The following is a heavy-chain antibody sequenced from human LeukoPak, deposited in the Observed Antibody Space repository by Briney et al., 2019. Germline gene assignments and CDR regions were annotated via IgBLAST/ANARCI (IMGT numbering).Heavy chain of an antibody. Sequence: SVKVSCKASGGTFSSYAISWVRQAPGQGLEWMGRIIPIFGTANYAQKFQGRVTITTDESTSTTYMELSSLRSEDTAVYYCARDLEVPEYSSSWLPFDYWGQGTLVTVSS. D-gene: IGHD6-13*01. CDR2: IIPIFGTA. CDR1: GGTFSSYA. CDR3: ARDLEVPEYSSSWLPFDY. V-gene: IGHV1-69*05. J-gene: IGHJ4*02.